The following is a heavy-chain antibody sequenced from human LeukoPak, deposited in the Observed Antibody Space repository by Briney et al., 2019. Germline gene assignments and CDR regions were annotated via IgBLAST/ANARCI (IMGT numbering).Heavy chain of an antibody. J-gene: IGHJ5*02. D-gene: IGHD3-3*01. CDR2: ISGSGGST. V-gene: IGHV3-23*01. Sequence: GGSLRLSRAASGFTFSSYAMSWVRQAPGKGLEWVSAISGSGGSTYYADSVKGRFTISRDNSKNTLYLQMNSLRAEDTAVYYCASNYDFWSGYYLGWFDPWGQGTLVTVSS. CDR3: ASNYDFWSGYYLGWFDP. CDR1: GFTFSSYA.